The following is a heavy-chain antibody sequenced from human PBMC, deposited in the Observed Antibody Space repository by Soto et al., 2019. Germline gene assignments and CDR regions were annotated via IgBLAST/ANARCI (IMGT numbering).Heavy chain of an antibody. CDR3: ARARGPNWFDP. Sequence: VKVSCKASGYTFTNYGVHWMRQAPGQRLEWMGWITAGNGGTKYSQKFQDRFTITRDASASTAYMELSSLRSEDTAIYYCARARGPNWFDPWGQGTLVTVSS. V-gene: IGHV1-3*01. J-gene: IGHJ5*02. CDR2: ITAGNGGT. CDR1: GYTFTNYG. D-gene: IGHD3-10*01.